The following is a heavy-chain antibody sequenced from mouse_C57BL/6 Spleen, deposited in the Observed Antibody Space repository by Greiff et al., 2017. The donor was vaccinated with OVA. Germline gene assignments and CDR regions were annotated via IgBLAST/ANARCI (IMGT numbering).Heavy chain of an antibody. J-gene: IGHJ1*03. V-gene: IGHV14-3*01. D-gene: IGHD1-1*01. CDR2: IDPANGNT. CDR3: APYYYGSSPWYFDV. Sequence: VQLKQSVAELVRPGASVKLSCTASGFNIKNTYMHWVKQRPEQGLEWIGRIDPANGNTKYAPKFKGKATITADTSSNTAYLQLSSLTSQDTAIYSFAPYYYGSSPWYFDVWGTGTTVTVSA. CDR1: GFNIKNTY.